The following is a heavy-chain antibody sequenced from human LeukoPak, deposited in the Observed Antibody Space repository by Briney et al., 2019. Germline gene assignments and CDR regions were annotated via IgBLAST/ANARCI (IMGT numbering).Heavy chain of an antibody. D-gene: IGHD3-22*01. J-gene: IGHJ3*02. CDR1: GFTFSSST. CDR2: IVVGSGNT. V-gene: IGHV1-58*02. Sequence: ASVKVSCKASGFTFSSSTMQWVRQARGQRLEWIGWIVVGSGNTNYAQKFQERVTISRDMSTSTAYMELSSLTSEDTAVFYCAADGPADLFDGSEDPPRDAFEIWGQGTMVTVSS. CDR3: AADGPADLFDGSEDPPRDAFEI.